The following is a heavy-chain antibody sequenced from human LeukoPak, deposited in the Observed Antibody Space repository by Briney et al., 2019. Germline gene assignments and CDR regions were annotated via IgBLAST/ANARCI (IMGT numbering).Heavy chain of an antibody. CDR1: GYSISSGYY. CDR2: IYYSGST. V-gene: IGHV4-38-2*02. CDR3: ASGPFSDAFDI. D-gene: IGHD3-3*01. Sequence: SETLSLTCTVSGYSISSGYYWGWIRQPPGKGLEWIGSIYYSGSTYYNPSLKSRVTISVDTSKNQFSLKLSSVTAADTAVYYCASGPFSDAFDIWGQGTMVTVSS. J-gene: IGHJ3*02.